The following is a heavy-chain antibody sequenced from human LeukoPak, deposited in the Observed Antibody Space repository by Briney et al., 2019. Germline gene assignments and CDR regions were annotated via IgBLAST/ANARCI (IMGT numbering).Heavy chain of an antibody. Sequence: GGSLRLSCAASGFTFSSYAMHWVRQAPGKGLEWVAVISYDGSNKYYADSVKGRFTISRDNSKNTLYLQMNSLRAEDTAVYYCAIFEYSSSWYAISSPYDAFDIWGQGTMVTVSS. CDR3: AIFEYSSSWYAISSPYDAFDI. CDR2: ISYDGSNK. D-gene: IGHD6-13*01. V-gene: IGHV3-30-3*01. J-gene: IGHJ3*02. CDR1: GFTFSSYA.